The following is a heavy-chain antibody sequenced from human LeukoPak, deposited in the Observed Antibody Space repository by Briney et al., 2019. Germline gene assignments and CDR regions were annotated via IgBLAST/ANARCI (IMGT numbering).Heavy chain of an antibody. D-gene: IGHD2-2*02. Sequence: ASVKVSCKASGYTFTSYGISWVRQAPGQGLEWMGWISAYNGNTNYAQKLQGRVTMTTDTSTSTAYMELRSLRSDDTAVYYCARSGYCSSTSCYTVDYYYMDVWGKGTTVTVSS. CDR1: GYTFTSYG. CDR2: ISAYNGNT. V-gene: IGHV1-18*01. CDR3: ARSGYCSSTSCYTVDYYYMDV. J-gene: IGHJ6*03.